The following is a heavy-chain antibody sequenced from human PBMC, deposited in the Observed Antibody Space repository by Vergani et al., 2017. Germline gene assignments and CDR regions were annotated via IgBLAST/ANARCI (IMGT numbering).Heavy chain of an antibody. J-gene: IGHJ5*02. Sequence: QVQLVQSGAEVQKPGASVTVSCKASGYTFTGYYMHWVRQAPGQGLEWMGWINPNSGGTNSAQKFQGRVTMNRDTSISTAYMELSRLRSDDTAVYYCARVIDIPVGFDPWGQGTMVTVSA. CDR3: ARVIDIPVGFDP. D-gene: IGHD2-21*01. CDR2: INPNSGGT. CDR1: GYTFTGYY. V-gene: IGHV1-2*02.